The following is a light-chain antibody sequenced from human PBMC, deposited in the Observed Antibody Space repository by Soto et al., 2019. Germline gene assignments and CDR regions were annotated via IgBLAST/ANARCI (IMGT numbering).Light chain of an antibody. CDR3: QQAKTFPYT. Sequence: DIQMTQSPSSVPPSIGDRFPITCRASKGISSWLPWFQQKPGKAPRLLIYAASSLQSGVPSRFSGSGSGTDFALTISSLQAEDSATYYCQQAKTFPYTFGQGTKLEIK. CDR2: AAS. J-gene: IGKJ2*01. V-gene: IGKV1-12*01. CDR1: KGISSW.